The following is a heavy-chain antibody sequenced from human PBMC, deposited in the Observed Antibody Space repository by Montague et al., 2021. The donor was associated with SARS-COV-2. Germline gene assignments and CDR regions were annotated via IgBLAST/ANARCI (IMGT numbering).Heavy chain of an antibody. J-gene: IGHJ4*02. CDR1: GGSISRGYYY. CDR2: IYSSGST. V-gene: IGHV4-61*02. CDR3: ARDYSHCSGGSCVFDY. Sequence: TLSLTCTVSGGSISRGYYYWSWIRLPAGKGLEWIGRIYSSGSTNYNPSLKSRISMSVDTSKNQFSLKLSSVTAADTAIYYCARDYSHCSGGSCVFDYWGQGTLVTVSS. D-gene: IGHD2-15*01.